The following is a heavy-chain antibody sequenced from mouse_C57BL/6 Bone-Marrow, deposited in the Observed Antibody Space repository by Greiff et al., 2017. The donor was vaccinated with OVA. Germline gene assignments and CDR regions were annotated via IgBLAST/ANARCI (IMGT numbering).Heavy chain of an antibody. V-gene: IGHV5-4*01. D-gene: IGHD1-1*01. Sequence: EVQGVESGGGLVKPGGSLKLSCAASGFTFSSYAMSWVRQTPEKRLEWVATISDGGSYTYYPDNVKGRFTISRDNAKNNLYLQMSHLKSEDTAMYYCARDPGTTVVAKGYWYFDVWGTGTTVTVSS. CDR2: ISDGGSYT. CDR1: GFTFSSYA. CDR3: ARDPGTTVVAKGYWYFDV. J-gene: IGHJ1*03.